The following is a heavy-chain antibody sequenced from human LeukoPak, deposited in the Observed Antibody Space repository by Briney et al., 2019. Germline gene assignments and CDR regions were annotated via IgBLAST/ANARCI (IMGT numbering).Heavy chain of an antibody. CDR2: IYYSGST. Sequence: KPSETLSFTCTVSGGSISSSSYYWGWIRQPPGKGLEWIGSIYYSGSTNYNPSLKSRVTISVDTSKNQFSLKLSSVTAADTAVYYCARDGYFDFAYYYGMDVWGQGTTVTVSS. V-gene: IGHV4-39*07. J-gene: IGHJ6*02. D-gene: IGHD3-9*01. CDR1: GGSISSSSYY. CDR3: ARDGYFDFAYYYGMDV.